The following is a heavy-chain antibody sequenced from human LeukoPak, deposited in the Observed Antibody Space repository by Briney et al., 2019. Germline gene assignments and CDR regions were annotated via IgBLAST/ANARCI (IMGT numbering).Heavy chain of an antibody. CDR3: ARDRNTDFWSGYYTNYCDY. J-gene: IGHJ4*02. CDR2: IEQDGSEK. Sequence: QPGGSLRLSCAASGFTLSTYWMNWVRQAPGKGLEWVATIEQDGSEKYYVDSVKGRFTISRDNAKNSLYLQMNSLRAEDTAVYYCARDRNTDFWSGYYTNYCDYWGQGTLVTVSS. D-gene: IGHD3-3*01. V-gene: IGHV3-7*01. CDR1: GFTLSTYW.